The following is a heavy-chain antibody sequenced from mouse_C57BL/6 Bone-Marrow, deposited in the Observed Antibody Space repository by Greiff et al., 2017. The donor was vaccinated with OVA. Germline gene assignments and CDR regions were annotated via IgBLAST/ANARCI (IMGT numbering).Heavy chain of an antibody. CDR2: INPGSGGT. CDR3: ARLDFGYYGSSGDY. D-gene: IGHD1-1*01. CDR1: GYAFTNYL. V-gene: IGHV1-54*01. J-gene: IGHJ2*01. Sequence: QVQLQQSGAELVRPGTSVKVSCKASGYAFTNYLIEWVKQRPGQGLEWIGVINPGSGGTNYNEKFKGKATLTADKSSSTAYMQLSSLSSEDSAVDFCARLDFGYYGSSGDYWGQGTTLTVSS.